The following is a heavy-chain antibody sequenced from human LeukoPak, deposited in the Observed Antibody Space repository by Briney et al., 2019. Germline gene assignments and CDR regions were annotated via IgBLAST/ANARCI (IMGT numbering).Heavy chain of an antibody. V-gene: IGHV6-1*01. CDR2: TYYRSKWYN. J-gene: IGHJ5*02. CDR1: GDSVSSNSAA. CDR3: ARDGEMATIMVFDP. D-gene: IGHD5-24*01. Sequence: SQTLSLTCAISGDSVSSNSAAWNWLRQSPSRGLEWLGRTYYRSKWYNDYAVSVKSRITINPDTSKNQFSLQLNSVTPEDTAVYYCARDGEMATIMVFDPWGQGTLVTVSS.